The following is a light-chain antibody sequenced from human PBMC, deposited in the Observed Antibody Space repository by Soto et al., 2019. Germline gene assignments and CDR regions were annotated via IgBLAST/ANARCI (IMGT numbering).Light chain of an antibody. J-gene: IGKJ5*01. CDR3: QQYYSTPIT. CDR1: QXVLYSSNNKNY. CDR2: WAS. Sequence: DIVMTHSPDSLAVSLVERAPINXXSNQXVLYSSNNKNYLTWYQQKPGQPPKXXIYWASTRESGVPDRFSGSGSGADFTLTISSLQAEDVAVYYCQQYYSTPITFGQGTRLEIK. V-gene: IGKV4-1*01.